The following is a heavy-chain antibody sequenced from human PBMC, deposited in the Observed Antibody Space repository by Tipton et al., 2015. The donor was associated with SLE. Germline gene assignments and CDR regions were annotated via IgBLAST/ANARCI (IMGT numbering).Heavy chain of an antibody. D-gene: IGHD3-22*01. CDR2: ITQSETT. V-gene: IGHV4-39*07. CDR3: ARVKTRDTSDVPVYFFDY. Sequence: TLSLTCTVSGGSISSSSYYWTWIRQPPGKGLEWIGEITQSETTTYNPSLKSRVTISVDTSTNQFSLTLSSVTAADTAVYYCARVKTRDTSDVPVYFFDYWGQGTLVTVSP. J-gene: IGHJ4*02. CDR1: GGSISSSSYY.